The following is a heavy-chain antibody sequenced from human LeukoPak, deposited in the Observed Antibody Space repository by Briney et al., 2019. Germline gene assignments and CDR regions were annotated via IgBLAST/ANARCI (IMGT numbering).Heavy chain of an antibody. Sequence: GASVKVSCKASGYTFTSYYMHWVRQAPGQGLEWMGWINPNSGGTNYAQKFQGRVTMTRDTSISTAYMELSRLRSDDTAVYYCARTVGQMSLRYYYYYMDVWGKGTTVTVSS. CDR2: INPNSGGT. CDR3: ARTVGQMSLRYYYYYMDV. V-gene: IGHV1-2*02. J-gene: IGHJ6*03. D-gene: IGHD5-12*01. CDR1: GYTFTSYY.